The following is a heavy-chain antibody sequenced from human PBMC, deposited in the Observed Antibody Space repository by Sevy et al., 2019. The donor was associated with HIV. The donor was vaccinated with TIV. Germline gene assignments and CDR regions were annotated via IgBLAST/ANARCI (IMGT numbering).Heavy chain of an antibody. D-gene: IGHD3-22*01. CDR1: GGSISSYY. Sequence: SETLSLTCTVSGGSISSYYWSWIRQPPGKGLEWIGSIYSSGSTNYNPSLKSRVTISLDTSKKQFSLKPSSVTAADTAVYYCARAPDSSGYSPDYWGQGTLVTVSS. V-gene: IGHV4-59*01. CDR3: ARAPDSSGYSPDY. J-gene: IGHJ4*02. CDR2: IYSSGST.